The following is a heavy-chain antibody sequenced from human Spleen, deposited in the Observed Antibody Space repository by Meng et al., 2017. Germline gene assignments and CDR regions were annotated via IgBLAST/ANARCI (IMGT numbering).Heavy chain of an antibody. D-gene: IGHD3-22*01. CDR3: VRGGTYYYDSSGYYMFDY. J-gene: IGHJ4*02. Sequence: GSLRLSCTVSGGSISNYYWSWNRQPPGKGLEWIGYIYYSGSTNYNPSLKSRVTISVDTSKNQFSLKLSSVTAADTAVYYCVRGGTYYYDSSGYYMFDYWGQGTLVTVSS. CDR1: GGSISNYY. V-gene: IGHV4-59*01. CDR2: IYYSGST.